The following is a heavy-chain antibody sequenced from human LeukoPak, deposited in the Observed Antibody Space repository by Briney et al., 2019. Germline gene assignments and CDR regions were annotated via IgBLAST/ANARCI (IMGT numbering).Heavy chain of an antibody. Sequence: SETLSLTCTVFGGSISSSTSYWGWIRQPPGKGLEWMGSIYYSGTTYSNPSLKSRVTISVDTSKNQFSLKLSSVTAADTAVYYCARHGVRGYCSGGSCFFDYWGQGTLVTVSS. CDR2: IYYSGTT. V-gene: IGHV4-39*01. CDR1: GGSISSSTSY. CDR3: ARHGVRGYCSGGSCFFDY. J-gene: IGHJ4*02. D-gene: IGHD2-15*01.